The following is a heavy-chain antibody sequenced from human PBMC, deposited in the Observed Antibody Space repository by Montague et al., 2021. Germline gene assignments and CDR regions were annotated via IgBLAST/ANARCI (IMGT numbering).Heavy chain of an antibody. CDR3: ARDQGQGYCGGDCYVGLDY. Sequence: SLRLSCAASGFTFSNYWMSWVRQAPGEGLEWVANIKQDGSDKHYVDSVKGRFTISRDNAKNSLYLQMNSLRAEDTAVYFCARDQGQGYCGGDCYVGLDYWGQGTLGT. CDR1: GFTFSNYW. V-gene: IGHV3-7*01. D-gene: IGHD2-21*01. CDR2: IKQDGSDK. J-gene: IGHJ4*01.